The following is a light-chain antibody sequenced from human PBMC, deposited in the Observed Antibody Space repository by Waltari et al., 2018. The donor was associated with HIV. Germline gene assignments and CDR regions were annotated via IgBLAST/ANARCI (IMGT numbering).Light chain of an antibody. CDR3: ATWDDSLNGPV. V-gene: IGLV1-44*01. Sequence: QSVLTQQPSASGTPGQRVTISCSGSSSNIGNNTVNWYQQLPGAAPKLPIYINDQRPSGVPARFPGAKSGTSASLAISGLQSEDEADYYCATWDDSLNGPVFGGGTKLTVL. CDR1: SSNIGNNT. CDR2: IND. J-gene: IGLJ2*01.